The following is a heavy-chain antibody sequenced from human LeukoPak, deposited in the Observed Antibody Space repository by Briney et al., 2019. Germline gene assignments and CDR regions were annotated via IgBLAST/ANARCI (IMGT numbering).Heavy chain of an antibody. Sequence: EASVKVSCKASGYTFTSYFMHWVRQAPGEGLEWMGIINPSGGSIRYAQNLQGRVTMTRDTTTSTVYMELSSLRSEDTAVYYCARADSRSYSIDYWGQGTLVTVSS. V-gene: IGHV1-46*01. CDR3: ARADSRSYSIDY. D-gene: IGHD1-26*01. J-gene: IGHJ4*02. CDR1: GYTFTSYF. CDR2: INPSGGSI.